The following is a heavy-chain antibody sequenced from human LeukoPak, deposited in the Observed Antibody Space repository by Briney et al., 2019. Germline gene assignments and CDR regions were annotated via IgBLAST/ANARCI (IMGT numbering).Heavy chain of an antibody. CDR2: ISAYNGNT. CDR1: GYTFTSYG. V-gene: IGHV1-18*01. D-gene: IGHD6-19*01. Sequence: ASVKVSCKASGYTFTSYGISWVRQAPGQGLEWMGWISAYNGNTNYAQELQGRVTMTTDTSTSTAYMELRSLRSDDTAVYYCARDRQDSSGWYLVSGFDPWGQGTLVTVSS. CDR3: ARDRQDSSGWYLVSGFDP. J-gene: IGHJ5*02.